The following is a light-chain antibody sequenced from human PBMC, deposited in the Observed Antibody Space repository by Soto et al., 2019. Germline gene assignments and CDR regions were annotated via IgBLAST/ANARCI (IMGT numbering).Light chain of an antibody. CDR1: QDISNY. Sequence: DIQMTQSPSSLSASVGNRVIITCRARQDISNYLAWYQQKPGKVPKPLIYGASTLQSGVPSRFSGSGSGTDFTLTISSLQPEDVASYYCQKHNSAPLFGGGTKVEIK. CDR2: GAS. CDR3: QKHNSAPL. V-gene: IGKV1-27*01. J-gene: IGKJ4*01.